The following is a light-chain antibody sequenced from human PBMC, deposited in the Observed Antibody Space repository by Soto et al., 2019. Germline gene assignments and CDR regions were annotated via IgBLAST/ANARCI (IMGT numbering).Light chain of an antibody. Sequence: IRMTQCPSSMCASXGDRVTITWQTGRSNGSFLNRYQQKPGTAPKLXXYAASSLQHVGPSRFSGSGSGTDFTRPISSLQPEDFATYYGQQSYSTPFTFGPGTKVDIK. V-gene: IGKV1-39*01. CDR3: QQSYSTPFT. J-gene: IGKJ3*01. CDR1: RSNGSF. CDR2: AAS.